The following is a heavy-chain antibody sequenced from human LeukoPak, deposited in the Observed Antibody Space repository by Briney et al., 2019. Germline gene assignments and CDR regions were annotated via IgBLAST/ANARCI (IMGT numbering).Heavy chain of an antibody. J-gene: IGHJ4*02. V-gene: IGHV4-39*07. CDR3: ARDAGKAAAGREYYFDY. D-gene: IGHD6-13*01. CDR2: IYYSGST. CDR1: GGSISSSSYY. Sequence: PSETLSLTCTVSGGSISSSSYYWGWIRQPPGTGLEWVGSIYYSGSTYYNPSLKSRVTMSVDTSKNQFSLKLSSVTAADTAVYYCARDAGKAAAGREYYFDYWGQGTLVTVSS.